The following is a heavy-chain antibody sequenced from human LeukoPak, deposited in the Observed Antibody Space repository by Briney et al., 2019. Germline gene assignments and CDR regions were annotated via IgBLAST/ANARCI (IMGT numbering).Heavy chain of an antibody. CDR1: GNSISSGHY. J-gene: IGHJ4*02. CDR3: ARIFILSGFSSYFDH. V-gene: IGHV4-38-2*02. CDR2: IDLSGTT. Sequence: SETLSLTCSVSGNSISSGHYWGWIRQTPGKGLEWIGSIDLSGTTYYNPSLKSRVTISVDTSKNQFSLKLSSVTAADTAVYFCARIFILSGFSSYFDHWGQGTLVTVSS. D-gene: IGHD3-9*01.